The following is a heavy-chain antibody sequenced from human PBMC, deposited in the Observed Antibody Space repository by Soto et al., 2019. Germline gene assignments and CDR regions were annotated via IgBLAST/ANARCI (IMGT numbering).Heavy chain of an antibody. CDR2: VYHTGDT. Sequence: SETLSLTXGVSGGTVASSHWWSWVRQSPGRGLEWIGNVYHTGDTNFNPSLQSRVTFSVDKSNNQFSLRLTSVTAADTAVYFCAREIVTAGGNNYFDPWGPGTLVTVYS. D-gene: IGHD2-21*02. CDR1: GGTVASSHW. J-gene: IGHJ5*02. V-gene: IGHV4-4*02. CDR3: AREIVTAGGNNYFDP.